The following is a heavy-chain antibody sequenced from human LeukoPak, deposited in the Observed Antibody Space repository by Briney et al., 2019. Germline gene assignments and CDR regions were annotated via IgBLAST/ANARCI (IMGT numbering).Heavy chain of an antibody. D-gene: IGHD3-22*01. Sequence: PGGSLRLSCAASGFTFSSYSMNWVRQAPGKGLEWVSSISSSSSYIYYADSVKGRFTISRDNDKNSLYLQMNSLRAEDTAVYYCARDWENYYDSSGYYDYWGQGTLVTVSS. CDR2: ISSSSSYI. J-gene: IGHJ4*02. CDR1: GFTFSSYS. V-gene: IGHV3-21*01. CDR3: ARDWENYYDSSGYYDY.